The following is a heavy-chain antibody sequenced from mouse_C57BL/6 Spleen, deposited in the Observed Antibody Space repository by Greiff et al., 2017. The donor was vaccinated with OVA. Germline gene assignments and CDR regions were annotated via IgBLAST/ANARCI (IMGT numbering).Heavy chain of an antibody. CDR3: ARRGYYGSSYPAGFAY. CDR1: GYTFTSYW. Sequence: QVQLQQPGAELVRPGSSVKLSCKASGYTFTSYWMDWVKQRPGQGLEWIGNIYPSDSETNYNQKFKDKATLTVDKSSSTAYMQLSSLTSEDSAVYYCARRGYYGSSYPAGFAYWGQGTLVTVSA. V-gene: IGHV1-61*01. D-gene: IGHD1-1*01. J-gene: IGHJ3*01. CDR2: IYPSDSET.